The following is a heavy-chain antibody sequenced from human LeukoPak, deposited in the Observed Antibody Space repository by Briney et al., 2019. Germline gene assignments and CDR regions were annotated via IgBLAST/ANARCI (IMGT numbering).Heavy chain of an antibody. Sequence: GGSLRLSCGASGFTFSNYGMSWVRQAPGKGLEWVSGISGGGGSTYYADSVKGRFTVSRDNSKNSLYLQMNSLRAEDTAVYYCAKAPYSLVNYYVDYWGQGTLVTVSS. V-gene: IGHV3-23*01. D-gene: IGHD3-10*01. CDR3: AKAPYSLVNYYVDY. CDR2: ISGGGGST. J-gene: IGHJ4*02. CDR1: GFTFSNYG.